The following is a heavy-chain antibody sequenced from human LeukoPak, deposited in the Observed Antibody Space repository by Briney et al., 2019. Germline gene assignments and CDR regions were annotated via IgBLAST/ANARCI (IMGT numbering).Heavy chain of an antibody. CDR1: GFTFSSYW. D-gene: IGHD5-18*01. Sequence: GGSLRLSCAASGFTFSSYWMSWVRQAPGKGLEWVSAISGSGGSTYYADSVKGRFTISRDNSKNTLYLQMNSLRAEDTAVYYCATSLGYSYGYSDICLDYCGQGTLVTVFS. V-gene: IGHV3-23*01. CDR2: ISGSGGST. J-gene: IGHJ4*02. CDR3: ATSLGYSYGYSDICLDY.